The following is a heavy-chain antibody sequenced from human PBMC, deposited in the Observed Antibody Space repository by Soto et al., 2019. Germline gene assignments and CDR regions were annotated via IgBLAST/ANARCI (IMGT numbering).Heavy chain of an antibody. Sequence: QVQLQESGPGLVKPSETLSLTCTVSGGSVSSGSYYWSWIRQPPGKGLEWIGYIYYSGSTNYNPSLKSRVTISVDTSKNQFSLKLSSVTAADTAVYYCARDVRFLEWLPNYYYYGMDVRGQGTTVTVSS. CDR2: IYYSGST. CDR1: GGSVSSGSYY. V-gene: IGHV4-61*01. D-gene: IGHD3-3*01. J-gene: IGHJ6*02. CDR3: ARDVRFLEWLPNYYYYGMDV.